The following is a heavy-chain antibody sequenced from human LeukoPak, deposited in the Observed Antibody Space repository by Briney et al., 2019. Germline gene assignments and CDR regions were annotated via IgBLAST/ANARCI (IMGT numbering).Heavy chain of an antibody. V-gene: IGHV4-39*01. CDR2: IYYSGST. D-gene: IGHD2-2*01. Sequence: PSETLSLTCTVSGASISSSNYYWGWIRQPPGKGLEWIGSIYYSGSTYYNPSLKSRVTISVDTSKNQFSLKLSSVTAADTAVYYCARHKADIVVVPAAIDYWGQGTLVTVSS. CDR3: ARHKADIVVVPAAIDY. CDR1: GASISSSNYY. J-gene: IGHJ4*02.